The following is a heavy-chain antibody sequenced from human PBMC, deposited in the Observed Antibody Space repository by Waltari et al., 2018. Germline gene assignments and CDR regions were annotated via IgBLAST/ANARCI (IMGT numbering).Heavy chain of an antibody. CDR3: ARGSGVDY. V-gene: IGHV3-23*01. CDR2: ISDAGGII. D-gene: IGHD7-27*01. Sequence: EVQLLESGGGLVQPGGSLRLSCAASGFTFSTYVMNWVRQAPGKGIEWVSSISDAGGIINYADSVKGRFTISRDNSKNTLYLQMNSLRAEDTAVYYCARGSGVDYWGQGTLVTISS. J-gene: IGHJ4*02. CDR1: GFTFSTYV.